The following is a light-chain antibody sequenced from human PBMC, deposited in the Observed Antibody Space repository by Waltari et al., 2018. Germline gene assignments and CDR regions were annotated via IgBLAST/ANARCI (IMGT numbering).Light chain of an antibody. Sequence: QSALTQPASVSGSPGQSVTIPRTGSRRALATYSSVSWYQQHPDKGPKLLVYDVSQRPSGVSNRFSGSKSGNTASLVISGLRAEDEADYYCSSYSSTSTFYVFGTGTTVTVL. J-gene: IGLJ1*01. CDR3: SSYSSTSTFYV. V-gene: IGLV2-14*03. CDR1: RRALATYSS. CDR2: DVS.